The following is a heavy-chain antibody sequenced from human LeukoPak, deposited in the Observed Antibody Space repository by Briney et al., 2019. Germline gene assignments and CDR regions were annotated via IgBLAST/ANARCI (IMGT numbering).Heavy chain of an antibody. Sequence: PGGSLRLSCAASGFTFSSYAIHWVRQAPGKGLEWVAGVSYDGTDKYYADSVKGRFSISRDNSKNTLFLQMNSLKPEDTAVFYCARVGHILGAKLDNWGQGTLVTVSS. V-gene: IGHV3-30*04. J-gene: IGHJ4*02. CDR1: GFTFSSYA. CDR3: ARVGHILGAKLDN. D-gene: IGHD1-26*01. CDR2: VSYDGTDK.